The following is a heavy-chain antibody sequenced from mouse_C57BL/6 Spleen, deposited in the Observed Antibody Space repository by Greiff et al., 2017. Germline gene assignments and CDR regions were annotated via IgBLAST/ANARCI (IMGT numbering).Heavy chain of an antibody. D-gene: IGHD2-3*01. Sequence: EVQLQQSGPELVKPGASVKISCKASGYSFTGYYMNWVKQSPEKSLEWIGELNPSTGGTTYNQKFKAKATLTVNISSSTAYMQLKSLTSKYSAVYYCSRGDGSLMDYWGQGTSVTVSS. J-gene: IGHJ4*01. V-gene: IGHV1-42*01. CDR2: LNPSTGGT. CDR3: SRGDGSLMDY. CDR1: GYSFTGYY.